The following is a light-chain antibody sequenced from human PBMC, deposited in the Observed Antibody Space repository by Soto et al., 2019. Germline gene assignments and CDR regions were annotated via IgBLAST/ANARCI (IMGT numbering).Light chain of an antibody. CDR1: SSNIGRNA. CDR3: AAWDASLNGYV. J-gene: IGLJ1*01. V-gene: IGLV1-44*01. CDR2: SNN. Sequence: QLVLSQPPSASGTPGQRVTISCSGSSSNIGRNAVNWYHQLPGTAPKLLIYSNNQRPSGVPDRFSGSKSGTSASLAISGLQSEDEADYYCAAWDASLNGYVFGSGTKVTVL.